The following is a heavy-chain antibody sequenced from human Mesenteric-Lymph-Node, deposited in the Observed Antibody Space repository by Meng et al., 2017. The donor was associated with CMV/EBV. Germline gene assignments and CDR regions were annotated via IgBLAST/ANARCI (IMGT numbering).Heavy chain of an antibody. CDR3: ARATYGYFDY. D-gene: IGHD2-8*01. Sequence: ASSGDSVSSSSAAWNWIRQSPSGGLEWLGRTYYRSKWYNDYAVSVKSRITINPDTSKNHFSVQLNSVTPEDTAVYFCARATYGYFDYWGQGTLVTVSS. CDR1: GDSVSSSSAA. J-gene: IGHJ4*02. V-gene: IGHV6-1*01. CDR2: TYYRSKWYN.